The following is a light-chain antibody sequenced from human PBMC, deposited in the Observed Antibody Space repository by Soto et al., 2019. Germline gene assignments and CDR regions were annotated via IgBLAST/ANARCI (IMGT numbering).Light chain of an antibody. CDR2: GNS. V-gene: IGLV1-40*01. CDR1: SSNIGAGYD. Sequence: QSVLTQPPSESGAPGQTVTICCTGSSSNIGAGYDVHWYQQLPGTAPKLLIYGNSNRPSGVPDRFSGSKSGTSASLAITGLQAEDEADYYCQSYDSSLSGYVFGTGTKVTVL. CDR3: QSYDSSLSGYV. J-gene: IGLJ1*01.